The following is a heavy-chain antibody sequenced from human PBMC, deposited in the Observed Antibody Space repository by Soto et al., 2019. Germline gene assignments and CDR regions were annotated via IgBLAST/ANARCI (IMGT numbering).Heavy chain of an antibody. CDR1: GFTFSSYA. CDR3: ARRPGSDFDY. V-gene: IGHV3-64*01. J-gene: IGHJ4*02. Sequence: EVQLVESGGGLVQPGGSLRLSCAASGFTFSSYAMHWVRQAPGKGLEYVSAIRSNGGSTYYAYSVKGRFTISRDNSKNTQYLQTGILRGEGMAMYYCARRPGSDFDYLCQGTLVTVSS. CDR2: IRSNGGST.